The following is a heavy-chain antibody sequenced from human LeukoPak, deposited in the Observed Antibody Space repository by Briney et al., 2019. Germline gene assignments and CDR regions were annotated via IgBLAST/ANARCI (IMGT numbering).Heavy chain of an antibody. CDR1: GGTFSSYA. V-gene: IGHV1-69*13. CDR2: IIPIFGTA. D-gene: IGHD1-1*01. J-gene: IGHJ4*02. CDR3: AREEVSYWNQLKGFLSRYYFDY. Sequence: ASVKVSCKASGGTFSSYAISWVRQAPGQGLEWMGGIIPIFGTANSAQKFQGRVTITADESTSTAYMELSSLRSEDTAVYYCAREEVSYWNQLKGFLSRYYFDYWGQGTLVTVSS.